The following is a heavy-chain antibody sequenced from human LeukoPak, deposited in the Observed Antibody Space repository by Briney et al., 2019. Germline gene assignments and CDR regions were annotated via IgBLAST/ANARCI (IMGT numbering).Heavy chain of an antibody. D-gene: IGHD5-24*01. CDR3: ARDRGDGYNLSWFDP. J-gene: IGHJ5*02. CDR2: ISYDGSNK. CDR1: GFTFSSYA. Sequence: GGSLRLSCAASGFTFSSYAMHWVRQAPGKGLEWGAVISYDGSNKYYADSVKGRFTISRDNSKNTLYLQMNSLRAEDTAVYYCARDRGDGYNLSWFDPWGQGTLVTVSS. V-gene: IGHV3-30*04.